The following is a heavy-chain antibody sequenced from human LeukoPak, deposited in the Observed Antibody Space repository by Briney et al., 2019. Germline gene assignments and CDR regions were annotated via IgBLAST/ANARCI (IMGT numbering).Heavy chain of an antibody. V-gene: IGHV3-21*04. Sequence: IPGGSLRLSCAASGFTFSSYGMHWVRQAPGKGLEWVSTTGLESVHTLCADSVQGRFTVSRDNSRNTLDLQMDNLTVDDTAIYYCVRGDDIGKHPTRAYYFDIWGQGTLVSVSS. J-gene: IGHJ4*02. CDR1: GFTFSSYG. CDR3: VRGDDIGKHPTRAYYFDI. CDR2: TGLESVHT. D-gene: IGHD5-24*01.